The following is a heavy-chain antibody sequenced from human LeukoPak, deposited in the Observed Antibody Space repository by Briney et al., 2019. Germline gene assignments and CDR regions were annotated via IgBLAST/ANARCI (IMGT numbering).Heavy chain of an antibody. J-gene: IGHJ4*02. D-gene: IGHD2-21*01. V-gene: IGHV3-7*01. CDR2: INQDGSET. Sequence: GGSLTLSCEASGFTLNYYWMSWVRQAPGKGLEWVANINQDGSETYFVDSVKGRFTISRDNAQNSVFLQMDSLRVDDTAVYYCARWVSQYYFDYWGQGTHVIVSS. CDR3: ARWVSQYYFDY. CDR1: GFTLNYYW.